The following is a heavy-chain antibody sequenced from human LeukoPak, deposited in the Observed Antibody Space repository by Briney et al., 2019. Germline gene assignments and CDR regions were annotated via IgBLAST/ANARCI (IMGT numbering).Heavy chain of an antibody. Sequence: GGSLRLSCAASGLTFSSYAMSWVRQAPGKGLEWVSSISASGGSTYYADSVKGRFTISRDNSKKTLYLQMNGLRAEDTAVYYCALHSGDYVNWFEPCGQGTQVTVSS. D-gene: IGHD4-17*01. CDR1: GLTFSSYA. J-gene: IGHJ5*02. V-gene: IGHV3-23*01. CDR2: ISASGGST. CDR3: ALHSGDYVNWFEP.